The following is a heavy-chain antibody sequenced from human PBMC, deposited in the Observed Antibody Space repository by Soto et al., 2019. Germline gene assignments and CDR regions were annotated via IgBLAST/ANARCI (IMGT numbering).Heavy chain of an antibody. V-gene: IGHV3-74*01. CDR1: GFTFSSYW. Sequence: GGSLRLSCAASGFTFSSYWMHWVRQAPGKGLVWVSRINSDGSSTSYADSVKGRFTISRDNAKNTLYLQMNSLSAEDTAVYYCASLPLRRLNWFDPWGQGTLVTVSS. CDR2: INSDGSST. J-gene: IGHJ5*02. D-gene: IGHD4-17*01. CDR3: ASLPLRRLNWFDP.